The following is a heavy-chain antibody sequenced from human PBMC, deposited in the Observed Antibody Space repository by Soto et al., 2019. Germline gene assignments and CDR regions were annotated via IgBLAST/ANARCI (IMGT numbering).Heavy chain of an antibody. V-gene: IGHV1-69*01. Sequence: QVQLVQSGAEVKKPGSSVKVSCKASGGTFSSYAISWVRXAXXXGXXXMGGIIPIFGTANYAQKFQGRVTITADESTSTAYMELSSLRSXXTXVXXXAXXXXXXXXXRAFXIWGQGTMVTVSS. J-gene: IGHJ3*02. CDR1: GGTFSSYA. CDR2: IIPIFGTA. CDR3: AXXXXXXXXXRAFXI.